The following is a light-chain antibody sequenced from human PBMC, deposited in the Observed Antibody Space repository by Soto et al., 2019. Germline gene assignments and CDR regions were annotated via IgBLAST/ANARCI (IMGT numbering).Light chain of an antibody. CDR3: QQYVTYST. V-gene: IGKV1-5*01. J-gene: IGKJ1*01. Sequence: DIPLTQSPSTLSASVGDSVTITCRASQSISGWLAWYQRKPGKAPKLLIYDASSLESGVSSRCSGSGSGTEFTLTISSLQPDDFATYYCQQYVTYSTFGQGTKVEIK. CDR1: QSISGW. CDR2: DAS.